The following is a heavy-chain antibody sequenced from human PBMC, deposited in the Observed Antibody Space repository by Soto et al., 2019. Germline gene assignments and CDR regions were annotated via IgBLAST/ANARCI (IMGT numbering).Heavy chain of an antibody. CDR1: GFTFSDYY. D-gene: IGHD4-17*01. CDR3: ARARSYGDYAGDYYYYMDV. V-gene: IGHV3-11*01. J-gene: IGHJ6*03. Sequence: GGSLRLSCAASGFTFSDYYMSWIRQAPGKGLEWVSYISSSGSTIYYADSVKGRFTISRDNAKNSLYLQMNSLRAEDTAVYYCARARSYGDYAGDYYYYMDVWGKGTTVTVSS. CDR2: ISSSGSTI.